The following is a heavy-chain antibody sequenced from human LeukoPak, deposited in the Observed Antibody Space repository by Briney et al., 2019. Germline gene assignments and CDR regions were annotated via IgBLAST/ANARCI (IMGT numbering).Heavy chain of an antibody. D-gene: IGHD3-10*01. V-gene: IGHV3-7*01. CDR2: IKQDGSEK. CDR3: AREPGIGYAFDM. CDR1: GFTFSSSW. J-gene: IGHJ3*02. Sequence: GGSLRLSCAASGFTFSSSWMTWVRQAPGKGLEWVANIKQDGSEKNYLDSVKGRFTISRDNAKNSLYLQMSSLRVDDTAVYYCAREPGIGYAFDMWGQGTMVTVSS.